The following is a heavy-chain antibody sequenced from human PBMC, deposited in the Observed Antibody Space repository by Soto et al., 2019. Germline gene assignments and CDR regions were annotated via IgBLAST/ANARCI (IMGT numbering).Heavy chain of an antibody. V-gene: IGHV3-33*01. J-gene: IGHJ4*02. CDR1: GFTFSSYG. Sequence: QVQLVESGGGVVQPGRSLRLSCAASGFTFSSYGMHWVRQTPGKGLEWVAVIWYDGSNKYYADSVKGRFTISRDNSKNTLYLQMNSLRAEDTAVYYCARDLNDGDYGGDYWGQGTLVTVSS. D-gene: IGHD4-17*01. CDR2: IWYDGSNK. CDR3: ARDLNDGDYGGDY.